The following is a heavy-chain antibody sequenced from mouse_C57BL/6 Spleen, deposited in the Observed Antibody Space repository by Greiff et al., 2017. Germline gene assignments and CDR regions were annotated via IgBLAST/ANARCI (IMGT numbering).Heavy chain of an antibody. V-gene: IGHV3-6*01. J-gene: IGHJ1*03. CDR2: ISYDGSN. Sequence: EVKLMESGPGLVKPSQSLSLTCSVTGYSITSGYYWNWIRQFPGNKLEWMGYISYDGSNNYNPSLKNRISITRDTSKNQFFLKLNSVTTEDTATYYCARWIDYGSSYGYFDVWGTGTTVTVSS. D-gene: IGHD1-1*01. CDR3: ARWIDYGSSYGYFDV. CDR1: GYSITSGYY.